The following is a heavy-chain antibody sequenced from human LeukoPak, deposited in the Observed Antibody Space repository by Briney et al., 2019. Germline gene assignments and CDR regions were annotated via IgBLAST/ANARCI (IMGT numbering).Heavy chain of an antibody. D-gene: IGHD3-10*01. CDR2: INPNSGGT. Sequence: ASVKVSCKASGYTFTGYYMHWVRQAPGRGLEWMGWINPNSGGTNYAQKFQGRVTMTRDTSISTAYMELSRLRSDDTAVYYCARNYGSGTQCDDPWGQGTLVTVSS. J-gene: IGHJ5*02. CDR1: GYTFTGYY. V-gene: IGHV1-2*02. CDR3: ARNYGSGTQCDDP.